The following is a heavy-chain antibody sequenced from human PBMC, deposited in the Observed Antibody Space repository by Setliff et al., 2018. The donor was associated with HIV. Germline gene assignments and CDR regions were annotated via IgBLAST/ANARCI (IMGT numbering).Heavy chain of an antibody. Sequence: SETPSLTCTVSGGSISSYYWSWIRQPPGKGLEWIGYIYYSGSTNYNPSLKSRVTISVDTSKNQFSLKLSSVTAADTAVYYCAREGVTMRGNAFDIWGQGTMVTVSS. CDR2: IYYSGST. V-gene: IGHV4-59*01. CDR1: GGSISSYY. D-gene: IGHD3-22*01. CDR3: AREGVTMRGNAFDI. J-gene: IGHJ3*02.